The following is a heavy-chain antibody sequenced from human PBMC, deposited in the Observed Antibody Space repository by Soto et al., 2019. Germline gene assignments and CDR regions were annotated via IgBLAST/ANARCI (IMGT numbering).Heavy chain of an antibody. D-gene: IGHD3-16*01. Sequence: SVEVSCKASGGTFSSYSISWVRQAPGQGLEWMGGIIPIFGTANYAQKFQGRVTITADESTSTAYMELSSLRSEDTAVYYCARGESFDAFDIWGQGTMVTVSS. J-gene: IGHJ3*02. V-gene: IGHV1-69*13. CDR2: IIPIFGTA. CDR1: GGTFSSYS. CDR3: ARGESFDAFDI.